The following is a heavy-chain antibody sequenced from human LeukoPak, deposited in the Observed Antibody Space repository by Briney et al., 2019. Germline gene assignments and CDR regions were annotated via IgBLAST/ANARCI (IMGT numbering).Heavy chain of an antibody. Sequence: PGGSLRLSCTASGFTFGDYAMSWVRQAPGKGLEWVGFIRSKAYGGTTEYAASVKGRFTISRDDSKSIAYLQMNSLKTEDTAVYYCTRDSVGVRVDYWGQGTLVTASS. CDR3: TRDSVGVRVDY. D-gene: IGHD3-10*01. J-gene: IGHJ4*02. CDR2: IRSKAYGGTT. V-gene: IGHV3-49*04. CDR1: GFTFGDYA.